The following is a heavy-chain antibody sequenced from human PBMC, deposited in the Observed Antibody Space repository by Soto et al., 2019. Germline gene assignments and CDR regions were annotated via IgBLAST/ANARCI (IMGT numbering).Heavy chain of an antibody. CDR1: GGTFSSYA. CDR2: IIPIFGTA. J-gene: IGHJ6*02. D-gene: IGHD5-18*01. CDR3: AKSLGYSYGSNYVMDV. V-gene: IGHV1-69*13. Sequence: SVKVSCKASGGTFSSYAISWVRQAPGQGLEWMGGIIPIFGTANYAQKFQGRVTITADESTSTLYLQMNTLRAEDTAVYYCAKSLGYSYGSNYVMDVWGQGTTVTVSS.